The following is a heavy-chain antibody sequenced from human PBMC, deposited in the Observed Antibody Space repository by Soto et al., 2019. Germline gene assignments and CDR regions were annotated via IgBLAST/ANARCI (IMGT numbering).Heavy chain of an antibody. V-gene: IGHV4-30-2*05. CDR2: IDYSGSA. CDR3: ARENGGPYHDSGGYSDF. Sequence: ASETLSLTCAVSGDSISRGGYSWSWIRQPPGKGLEWIGYIDYSGSAYYNPYLKSRITLSVDTSKSQFSLRLSSVTAADTAVYYCARENGGPYHDSGGYSDFWGPGTLVTSPQ. J-gene: IGHJ4*02. CDR1: GDSISRGGYS. D-gene: IGHD3-22*01.